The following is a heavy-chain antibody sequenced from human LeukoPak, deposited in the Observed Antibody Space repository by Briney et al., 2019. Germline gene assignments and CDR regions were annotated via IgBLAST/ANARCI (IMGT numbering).Heavy chain of an antibody. J-gene: IGHJ4*02. CDR2: IYYSGST. CDR1: GGSISSSSYY. Sequence: SETLSLTCTVSGGSISSSSYYWGWIRQPPGKGLEWIGSIYYSGSTYYNPSLKSRVTISVDTSKNQFSLKLSSVTAADTAVYYCANLGGRFGEFLIDYWGQGTLVTVSS. CDR3: ANLGGRFGEFLIDY. V-gene: IGHV4-39*01. D-gene: IGHD3-10*01.